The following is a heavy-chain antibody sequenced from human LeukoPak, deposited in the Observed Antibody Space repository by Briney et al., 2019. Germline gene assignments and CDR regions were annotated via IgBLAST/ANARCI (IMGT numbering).Heavy chain of an antibody. V-gene: IGHV6-1*01. D-gene: IGHD3-10*01. CDR3: ARYHYGSGLIN. CDR1: GDSVSSNSPT. J-gene: IGHJ4*02. CDR2: TYYRSKWYN. Sequence: SQTLSLTCGISGDSVSSNSPTWNWIRQSPSRGLQWLGRTYYRSKWYNEYAVSVKSRITINPDTSNNQFYLHLNSVTPEDTAVYYCARYHYGSGLINWGQGTLVTVSS.